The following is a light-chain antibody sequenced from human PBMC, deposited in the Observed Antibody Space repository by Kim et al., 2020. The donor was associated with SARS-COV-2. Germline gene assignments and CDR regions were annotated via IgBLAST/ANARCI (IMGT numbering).Light chain of an antibody. V-gene: IGKV1-39*01. CDR1: QSISSY. J-gene: IGKJ2*01. CDR3: QQSYSTPQS. CDR2: AAS. Sequence: SAAVGDRVTITCRASQSISSYLNWYQQKPGKAPKLLIYAASSLQSGVPSRFSGSGSGTDFTLTISSLQPEDFATYYCQQSYSTPQSFGQGTKLEI.